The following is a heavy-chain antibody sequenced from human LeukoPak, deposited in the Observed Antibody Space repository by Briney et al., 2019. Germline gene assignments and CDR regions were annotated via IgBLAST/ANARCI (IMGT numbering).Heavy chain of an antibody. CDR2: INTNSGAT. V-gene: IGHV1-2*02. CDR3: ARDGNSIMVEFDY. D-gene: IGHD2-8*01. Sequence: GASVTVSCKSSGFTLNDYYMYWVRQAPGQGLEWMGWINTNSGATKYAQKFQGRVTMTRDTSISTLYMELSSLRLDDTAVYYCARDGNSIMVEFDYWGQGTLVTVSS. J-gene: IGHJ4*02. CDR1: GFTLNDYY.